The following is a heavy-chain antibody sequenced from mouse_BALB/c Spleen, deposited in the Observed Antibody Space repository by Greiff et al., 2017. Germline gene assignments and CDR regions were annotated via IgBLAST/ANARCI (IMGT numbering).Heavy chain of an antibody. D-gene: IGHD2-1*01. Sequence: QVQLQQSAAELARPGASVKMSCKASGYTFTSYTMHWVKQRPGQGLEWIGYINPSSGYTEYNQKFKDKTTLTADKSSSTAYMQLSSLTSEDSAVYYCAMGYGNYAMDYWGQGTSVTVSS. CDR2: INPSSGYT. CDR3: AMGYGNYAMDY. CDR1: GYTFTSYT. V-gene: IGHV1-4*02. J-gene: IGHJ4*01.